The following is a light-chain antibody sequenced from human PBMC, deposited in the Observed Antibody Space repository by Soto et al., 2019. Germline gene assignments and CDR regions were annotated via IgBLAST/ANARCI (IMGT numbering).Light chain of an antibody. CDR2: DAS. CDR1: QSVSSY. V-gene: IGKV3-11*01. CDR3: QQYGSWT. Sequence: EIVLTQSPATLSLSPGERATLSCRASQSVSSYLAWYQQKPGQTPRLLIYDASTRATGIPASFSGSGSGTEFTLTISRLEPEDFAVYYCQQYGSWTFGQGTKVDIK. J-gene: IGKJ1*01.